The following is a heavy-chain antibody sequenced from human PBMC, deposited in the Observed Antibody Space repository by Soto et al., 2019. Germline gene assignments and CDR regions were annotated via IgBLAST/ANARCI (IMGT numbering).Heavy chain of an antibody. J-gene: IGHJ5*02. CDR1: GFSLSTSGVG. Sequence: QITLKESGPTLVKPTQTLTLTCTFSGFSLSTSGVGVGWIRQPPGKALEWLALIYWDDDKRYSPSLKSRLTITKDTSKNQVVLTMTNMDPLDTATYYCAHKVGQQLADNWFDPWGQGTLVTVSS. CDR2: IYWDDDK. D-gene: IGHD6-13*01. V-gene: IGHV2-5*02. CDR3: AHKVGQQLADNWFDP.